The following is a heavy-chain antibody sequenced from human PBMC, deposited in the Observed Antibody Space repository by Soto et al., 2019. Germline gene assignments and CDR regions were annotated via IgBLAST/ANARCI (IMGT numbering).Heavy chain of an antibody. CDR3: ARRIAVAGTHNFDY. CDR1: GFTFSSYW. J-gene: IGHJ4*02. Sequence: GGSLRLSCAASGFTFSSYWMSWVRQAPGKGLEWVANIKQDGSEKYYVDSVKGRFTISRDNAKNSLYLQMNSLRAEDTAVYYCARRIAVAGTHNFDYWGQGTLVTVSS. D-gene: IGHD6-19*01. CDR2: IKQDGSEK. V-gene: IGHV3-7*01.